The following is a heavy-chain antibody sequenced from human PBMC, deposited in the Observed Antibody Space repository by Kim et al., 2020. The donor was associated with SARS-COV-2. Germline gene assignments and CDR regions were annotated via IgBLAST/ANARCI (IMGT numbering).Heavy chain of an antibody. D-gene: IGHD6-13*01. CDR1: GFSLSTIGVG. J-gene: IGHJ4*02. Sequence: SGPTLVNPTQTLTLTCTFSGFSLSTIGVGVGWIRQPPGKALEWLALIYWDDDNRYSPSLKSRPTITKDTTKNQVVLTMTNMDPVDTAAYYCAHRPSGIAAAGFDYWGQGTLVTVSS. V-gene: IGHV2-5*02. CDR2: IYWDDDN. CDR3: AHRPSGIAAAGFDY.